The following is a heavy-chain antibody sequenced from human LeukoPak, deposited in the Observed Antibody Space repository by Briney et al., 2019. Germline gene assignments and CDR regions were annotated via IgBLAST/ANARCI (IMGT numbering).Heavy chain of an antibody. CDR2: TYYRSKWYN. J-gene: IGHJ4*02. CDR3: ARGSISWSFDS. D-gene: IGHD6-13*01. Sequence: SQTLSVTCAISGDSVSSNSVTWNWIRQSPSRALEWLGGTYYRSKWYNDYAVSVKSRITINPDTYKNQFSLQLNSVTPEDTAVYYCARGSISWSFDSWGQGTLVTVSS. CDR1: GDSVSSNSVT. V-gene: IGHV6-1*01.